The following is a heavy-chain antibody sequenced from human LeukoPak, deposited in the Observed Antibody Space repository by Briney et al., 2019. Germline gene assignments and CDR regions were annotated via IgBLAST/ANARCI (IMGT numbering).Heavy chain of an antibody. V-gene: IGHV3-53*01. J-gene: IGHJ4*02. Sequence: GGSLRLSCAVSGFTFSSKYMSWVRQAPGKGLEWVSVIFSGDKTYYADSVTGRFTISRDNSKNTLYLQMNSLRVEDTAVYYCARSPCGESSGPYYFGYWGQGTLVTVSS. CDR3: ARSPCGESSGPYYFGY. D-gene: IGHD6-25*01. CDR1: GFTFSSKY. CDR2: IFSGDKT.